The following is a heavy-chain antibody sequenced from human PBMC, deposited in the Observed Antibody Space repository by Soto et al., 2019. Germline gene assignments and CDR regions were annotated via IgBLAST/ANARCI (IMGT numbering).Heavy chain of an antibody. V-gene: IGHV3-53*01. CDR1: GFTVSSNY. CDR2: IYSGGST. D-gene: IGHD6-19*01. J-gene: IGHJ4*02. CDR3: ARLSSGWTAFDY. Sequence: PGGSLRLYCAASGFTVSSNYMSWVRQAPGKGLEWVSVIYSGGSTYYADSVEGRFTISRDNSKNTLYLQMNSLRAEDTAVYYCARLSSGWTAFDYWGRGTLVTVSS.